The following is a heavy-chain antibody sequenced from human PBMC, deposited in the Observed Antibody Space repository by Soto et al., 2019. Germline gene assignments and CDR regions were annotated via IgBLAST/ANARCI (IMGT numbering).Heavy chain of an antibody. CDR2: IYYSGST. D-gene: IGHD4-17*01. Sequence: QVQLQDSGPGLVKPSETLSLTCTVSGGSISSYYWSWIRQPPGKGLEWIGYIYYSGSTNYNPSLMSRVTMSVDTSKNQFSRKLSSVTAADTAVYYCARSDDYGADAFDIWGQGTMVTVSS. J-gene: IGHJ3*02. CDR1: GGSISSYY. CDR3: ARSDDYGADAFDI. V-gene: IGHV4-59*01.